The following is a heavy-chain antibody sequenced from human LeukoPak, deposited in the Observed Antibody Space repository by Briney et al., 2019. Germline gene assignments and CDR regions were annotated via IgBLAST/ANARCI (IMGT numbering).Heavy chain of an antibody. CDR1: GYTFRNYA. Sequence: ASVKVSCKASGYTFRNYAITWVRQAPGQGLGRMGWITAYNGNTNYAQKFKGRVTMTTDTSTATAYMELRNLQSDDTAVYYCARDCSGGTCSSFWLDPWGQGTLVTVSS. D-gene: IGHD2-15*01. CDR3: ARDCSGGTCSSFWLDP. V-gene: IGHV1-18*01. CDR2: ITAYNGNT. J-gene: IGHJ5*02.